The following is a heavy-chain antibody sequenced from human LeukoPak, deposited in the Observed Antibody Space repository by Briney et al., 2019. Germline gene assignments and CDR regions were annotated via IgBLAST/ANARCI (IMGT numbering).Heavy chain of an antibody. CDR3: ARAGIQLWSLDY. D-gene: IGHD5-18*01. CDR1: GGSISSYY. J-gene: IGHJ4*02. V-gene: IGHV4-59*01. CDR2: IYYSGST. Sequence: PSETLSLTCTVSGGSISSYYWSWIRQPPGKGLEWIGYIYYSGSTNYNPSLKSRVTISVDTSKNQFSLKLSSVTAADTAVYYCARAGIQLWSLDYWGQGTLVTVSS.